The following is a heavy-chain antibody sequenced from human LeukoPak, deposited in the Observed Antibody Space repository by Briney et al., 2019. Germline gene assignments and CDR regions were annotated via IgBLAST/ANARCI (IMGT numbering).Heavy chain of an antibody. V-gene: IGHV1-69*13. D-gene: IGHD5-12*01. CDR2: IIPIFGTA. CDR3: ARARSGYDIYYFDY. CDR1: GGTFSSYA. J-gene: IGHJ4*02. Sequence: SVKVSCKASGGTFSSYAISWVRQAPGQGLEWMGGIIPIFGTANYAQKFQGRVTITADESTSTAYTELSSLRSEDTAVYYCARARSGYDIYYFDYWGQGTLVTVSS.